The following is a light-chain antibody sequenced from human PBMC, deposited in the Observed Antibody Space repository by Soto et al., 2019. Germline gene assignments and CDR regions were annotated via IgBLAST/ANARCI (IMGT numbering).Light chain of an antibody. V-gene: IGLV2-14*03. Sequence: QSALTRPASVSGSPGQSIAISCTGTSSDVGSYNYVSWYQHHPGKAPKMMIYDVSNRPSGVSNRFSGSKSGNTASLTISGLQAEDEADYYCASYTGSSTPYVFGTGTKLTVL. CDR1: SSDVGSYNY. CDR2: DVS. J-gene: IGLJ1*01. CDR3: ASYTGSSTPYV.